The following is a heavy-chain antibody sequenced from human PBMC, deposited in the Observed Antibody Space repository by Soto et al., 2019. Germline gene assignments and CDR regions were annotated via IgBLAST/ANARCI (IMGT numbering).Heavy chain of an antibody. CDR2: IIPILGIA. CDR3: AIKGDAFDI. J-gene: IGHJ3*02. Sequence: SVKVSCKASGYTFTSYGISWVRQAPGQGLEWMGRIIPILGIANYAQKFQGRVTITADKSTSTAYMELSSLRSEDTAVYYCAIKGDAFDIWGQGTMVTVSS. V-gene: IGHV1-69*04. CDR1: GYTFTSYG.